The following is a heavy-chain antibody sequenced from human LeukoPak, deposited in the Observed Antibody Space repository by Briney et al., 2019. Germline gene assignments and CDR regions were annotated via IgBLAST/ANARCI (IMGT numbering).Heavy chain of an antibody. V-gene: IGHV3-7*03. D-gene: IGHD3-9*01. J-gene: IGHJ4*02. CDR1: GFTFSLYW. CDR3: AGGTGFIIKD. Sequence: GGSLRLSCAASGFTFSLYWMNWVRRAPGKGLEWVANIRQDGSEKNYVDSVKGRFTISRDNAKNSLYLQMNNLRVEDTAMYYCAGGTGFIIKDWGQGTLVTVSS. CDR2: IRQDGSEK.